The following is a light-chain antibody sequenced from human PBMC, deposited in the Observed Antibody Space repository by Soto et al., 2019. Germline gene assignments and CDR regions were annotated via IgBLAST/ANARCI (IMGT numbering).Light chain of an antibody. J-gene: IGKJ5*01. CDR3: QQYGSSPST. V-gene: IGKV3-20*01. Sequence: EIVLTHSPGTLSLSPCERATLSRSASQSVSSSYLAWYQQKPGQAPRLLIYGASSRATGIPDRFSGSGSGTDFTLTISRLEPEDFAVYYCQQYGSSPSTFGQGTRLEIK. CDR2: GAS. CDR1: QSVSSSY.